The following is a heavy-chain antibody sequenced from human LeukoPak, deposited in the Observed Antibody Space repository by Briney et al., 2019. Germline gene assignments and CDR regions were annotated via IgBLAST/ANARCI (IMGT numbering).Heavy chain of an antibody. D-gene: IGHD6-19*01. CDR3: ASAPVAGFDY. CDR2: IYYSGST. J-gene: IGHJ4*02. CDR1: GGSISSYY. V-gene: IGHV4-39*07. Sequence: NTSETLSLTCTVSGGSISSYYWSWIRQPPGKGLEWIGSIYYSGSTYYNPSLKSRVTISVDTSKNQFSLKLSSVTAADTAVYYCASAPVAGFDYWGQGTLVTVSS.